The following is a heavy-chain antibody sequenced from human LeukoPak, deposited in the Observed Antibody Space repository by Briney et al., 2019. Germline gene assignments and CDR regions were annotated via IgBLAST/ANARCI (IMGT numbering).Heavy chain of an antibody. V-gene: IGHV1-18*01. CDR2: ISGYNGNI. CDR3: ARNDYGDSLFDY. D-gene: IGHD4-17*01. CDR1: GYTFISYG. J-gene: IGHJ4*02. Sequence: ASLKLSCKASGYTFISYGISSVRQAPGPRLEWMGWISGYNGNINYAQKLQGRVTMTTDTSTSAAYMELRSLRSDDTAVYYCARNDYGDSLFDYWGQGTLVTVSS.